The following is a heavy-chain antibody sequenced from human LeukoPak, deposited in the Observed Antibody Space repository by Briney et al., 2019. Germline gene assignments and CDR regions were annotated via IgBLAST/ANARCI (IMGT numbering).Heavy chain of an antibody. D-gene: IGHD1-26*01. CDR3: ASDPYSGNYGAYYYYYMDV. J-gene: IGHJ6*03. V-gene: IGHV3-21*01. Sequence: PGGSLRLSCAASGFSFSSYWMNWVRQAPGQGLEWVSSITSGSSYIYYADSVKGRFTISRDNAKSSLYLQMDSLRAGDTAVYYCASDPYSGNYGAYYYYYMDVWGKGTTVTISS. CDR2: ITSGSSYI. CDR1: GFSFSSYW.